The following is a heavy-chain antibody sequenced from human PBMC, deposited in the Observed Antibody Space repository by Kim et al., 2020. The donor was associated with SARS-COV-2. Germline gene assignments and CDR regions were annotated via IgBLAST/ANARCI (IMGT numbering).Heavy chain of an antibody. CDR1: GYTFTSYY. CDR2: INPSGGST. CDR3: ASPLADYDILTGYFGDYYYYGMDV. D-gene: IGHD3-9*01. J-gene: IGHJ6*02. Sequence: ASVKVSCKASGYTFTSYYMHWVRQAPGQGLEWMGIINPSGGSTSYAQKFQGRVTMTRDTSTSTVYMELSSLRSEDTAVYYCASPLADYDILTGYFGDYYYYGMDVWGQGTTVTVSS. V-gene: IGHV1-46*01.